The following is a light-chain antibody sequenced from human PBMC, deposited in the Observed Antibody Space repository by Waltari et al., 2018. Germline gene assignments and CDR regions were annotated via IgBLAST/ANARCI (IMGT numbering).Light chain of an antibody. V-gene: IGLV1-40*01. J-gene: IGLJ2*01. CDR3: QSYDSTLGGSV. Sequence: YQPLPGKAPQLLIYGNSNRPAGVPDRISGSKSGTSASLAITGLQAEDEADYYCQSYDSTLGGSVFGGGTKLTVL. CDR2: GNS.